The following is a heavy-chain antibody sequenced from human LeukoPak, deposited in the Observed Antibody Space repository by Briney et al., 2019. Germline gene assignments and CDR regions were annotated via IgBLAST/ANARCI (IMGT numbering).Heavy chain of an antibody. V-gene: IGHV3-48*02. CDR3: ASQLVFRSPFDY. CDR2: ISSSSTI. Sequence: GGSLRLSCSASGFTFSAYSMNWVRQAPGKGLEWVSYISSSSTIFYADSVKGRFTISRDNAKNSLYLQMNSLRDEDMAVYYCASQLVFRSPFDYWGQGTLVTVSS. CDR1: GFTFSAYS. J-gene: IGHJ4*02.